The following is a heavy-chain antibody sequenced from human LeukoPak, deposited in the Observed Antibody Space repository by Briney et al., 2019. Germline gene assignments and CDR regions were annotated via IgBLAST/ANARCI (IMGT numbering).Heavy chain of an antibody. CDR3: AGHGEVVVPAAIRW. J-gene: IGHJ4*02. Sequence: RASVKVSCKTSGYTFSRNGITWVRQAPGEGLEWMGWINAGSGNTLYAQKFEGRVTMTTDTSTTTAYMELRSLRSDDTALYFCAGHGEVVVPAAIRWWGQGTQVTVSS. CDR1: GYTFSRNG. D-gene: IGHD2-2*01. CDR2: INAGSGNT. V-gene: IGHV1-18*01.